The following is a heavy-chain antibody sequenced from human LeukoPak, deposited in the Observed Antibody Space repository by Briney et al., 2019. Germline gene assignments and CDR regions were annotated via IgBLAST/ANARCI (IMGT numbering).Heavy chain of an antibody. D-gene: IGHD4-17*01. CDR3: ARDTGYFDY. CDR1: GFTFSSYE. CDR2: ISSSGSTI. Sequence: GGSLRLSCAASGFTFSSYEMNWVRQAPGKGLEWVSCISSSGSTIYYADSVKGRFTISRDNAKNSLYLQMNSLRAEDTAVYYCARDTGYFDYWGQGTLVTVSS. J-gene: IGHJ4*02. V-gene: IGHV3-48*03.